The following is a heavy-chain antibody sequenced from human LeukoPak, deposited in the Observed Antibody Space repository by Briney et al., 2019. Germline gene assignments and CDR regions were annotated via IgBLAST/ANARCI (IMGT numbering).Heavy chain of an antibody. CDR3: ARGLRPSLYDFWSGYYWAGYYFDY. J-gene: IGHJ4*02. CDR2: TYYSGST. D-gene: IGHD3-3*01. V-gene: IGHV4-30-4*07. Sequence: PSETLSLTCAVPGGSISSGGYSWSWIRQPPGKGLEWIGYTYYSGSTYYNPSLKSRVTISVDTSKNQFSLKLSSVTAADTAVYYCARGLRPSLYDFWSGYYWAGYYFDYWGQGTLVTVSS. CDR1: GGSISSGGYS.